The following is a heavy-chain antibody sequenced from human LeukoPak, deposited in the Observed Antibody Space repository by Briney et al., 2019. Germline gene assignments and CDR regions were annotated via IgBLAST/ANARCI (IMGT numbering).Heavy chain of an antibody. V-gene: IGHV3-74*01. CDR2: INSDGSST. J-gene: IGHJ4*02. CDR3: ARDIRTYDFWSGYYDYFDY. Sequence: GGSLRLSCAASGFTFSSYGMHWVRQAPGKGLVWVSRINSDGSSTSYADSVKGRFTISRDNTKNTLYLQMNSLRAEDTAVYYCARDIRTYDFWSGYYDYFDYWGQGTLVTVSS. CDR1: GFTFSSYG. D-gene: IGHD3-3*01.